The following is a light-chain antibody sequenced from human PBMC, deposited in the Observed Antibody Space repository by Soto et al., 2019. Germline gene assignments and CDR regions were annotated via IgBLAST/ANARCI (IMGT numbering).Light chain of an antibody. V-gene: IGLV2-14*01. CDR1: SSDVGGYDY. Sequence: QSVLTQPASVSGSPGQSIVISCTGSSSDVGGYDYVSWYQQHPGKAPQLVIYHVSNRPSGISNRVSGSKSGSTAPLTISGLQAEDEADYYCSAYSGSGTFVFGTGTKVTVL. CDR2: HVS. CDR3: SAYSGSGTFV. J-gene: IGLJ1*01.